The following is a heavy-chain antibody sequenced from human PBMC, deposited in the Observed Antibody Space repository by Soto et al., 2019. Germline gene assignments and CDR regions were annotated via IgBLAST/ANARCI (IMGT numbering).Heavy chain of an antibody. Sequence: PGGSLRLSCAASGFTFANYAIAWVRQAPGKGLEWVSLITGSTFDTKTADSVKGRLIVSRDNSRNTLYLQMNSLRPEDTAVYYCTKRLPHYFDDWGQGTLVTVSS. CDR2: ITGSTFDT. CDR3: TKRLPHYFDD. V-gene: IGHV3-23*01. CDR1: GFTFANYA. D-gene: IGHD2-15*01. J-gene: IGHJ4*02.